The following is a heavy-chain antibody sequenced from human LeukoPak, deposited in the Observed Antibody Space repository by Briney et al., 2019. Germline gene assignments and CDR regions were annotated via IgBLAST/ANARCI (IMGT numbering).Heavy chain of an antibody. J-gene: IGHJ4*02. CDR2: IYYSGST. CDR3: ARRDGYNPRVDY. Sequence: PSETLSLTRTVSGGSISSGDYYWSWIRQPPGKGLEWIGYIYYSGSTYYNPSLKSRVTISVDTSKNQFSLKLSSVTAADTAVYYCARRDGYNPRVDYWGQGTLVTVSS. CDR1: GGSISSGDYY. V-gene: IGHV4-30-4*08. D-gene: IGHD5-24*01.